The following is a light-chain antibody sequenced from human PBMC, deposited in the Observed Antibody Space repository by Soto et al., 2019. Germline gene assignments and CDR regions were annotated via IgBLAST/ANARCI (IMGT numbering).Light chain of an antibody. CDR1: SSDVGGYNY. CDR2: DVT. CDR3: SSYTSSSTPYV. V-gene: IGLV2-14*01. J-gene: IGLJ1*01. Sequence: QSALTQPASVSGSPGQSITISCTGTSSDVGGYNYVSWYQQHPVKAPKLMIYDVTNRPSGVSDRFSGSKSGNTASLTISGLQAEDEDDYYCSSYTSSSTPYVFGTGNKVTVL.